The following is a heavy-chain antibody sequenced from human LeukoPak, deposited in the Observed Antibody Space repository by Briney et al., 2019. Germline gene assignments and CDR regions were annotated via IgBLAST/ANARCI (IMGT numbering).Heavy chain of an antibody. D-gene: IGHD6-19*01. Sequence: GGSLRLSCAASGFTLSKYWMSWVRQAPGKWLEWLADIKADGSKEYFVDSVKGRFTISRDNTKNSVYLQMNSLRAEDTAVYYCARDFGDSSGWYNDYWGQGTLVIVSS. CDR3: ARDFGDSSGWYNDY. J-gene: IGHJ4*02. CDR1: GFTLSKYW. CDR2: IKADGSKE. V-gene: IGHV3-7*01.